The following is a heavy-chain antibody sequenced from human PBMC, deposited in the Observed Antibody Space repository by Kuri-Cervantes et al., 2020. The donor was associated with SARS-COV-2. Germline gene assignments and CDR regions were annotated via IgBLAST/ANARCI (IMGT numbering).Heavy chain of an antibody. CDR3: AKEHPYSGGYYAPFDY. CDR1: GFTFSSYA. CDR2: ISYDGSNK. J-gene: IGHJ4*02. Sequence: GGSLRLSCAASGFTFSSYAMHWVRQAPGKGLEWVAVISYDGSNKYYADSVKGRFTISRDNSKNTLYLQMNSLRAEDTAVYYCAKEHPYSGGYYAPFDYWGQGTLVTVSS. V-gene: IGHV3-30-3*01. D-gene: IGHD1-26*01.